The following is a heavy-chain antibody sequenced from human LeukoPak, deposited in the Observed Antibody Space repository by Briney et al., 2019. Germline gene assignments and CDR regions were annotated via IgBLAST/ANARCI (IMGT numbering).Heavy chain of an antibody. J-gene: IGHJ5*02. CDR2: FDPEDGET. V-gene: IGHV1-24*01. Sequence: ASVKVSSKVSGYTLTELSMHWVRQAPGKGLEWMGGFDPEDGETIYAQKFQGRVTMTRDTSISTAYMELSRLRSDDTAVYYCASRATVTMAWGQGTLVTVSS. CDR3: ASRATVTMA. CDR1: GYTLTELS. D-gene: IGHD4-17*01.